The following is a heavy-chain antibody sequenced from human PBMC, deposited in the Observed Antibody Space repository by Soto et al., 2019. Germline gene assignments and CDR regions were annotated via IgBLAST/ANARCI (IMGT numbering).Heavy chain of an antibody. CDR3: ARPRFRGMDV. CDR2: ISRGGGTI. V-gene: IGHV3-48*03. D-gene: IGHD3-10*01. Sequence: AGGSLRLSCAASGFTFSSYEMNWVRQAPGKGLEWVSYISRGGGTIYYADSVKGRFTISRDNAKNSLYLQMNSLRAEDTAVYYCARPRFRGMDVWGQGTTVTVSS. CDR1: GFTFSSYE. J-gene: IGHJ6*02.